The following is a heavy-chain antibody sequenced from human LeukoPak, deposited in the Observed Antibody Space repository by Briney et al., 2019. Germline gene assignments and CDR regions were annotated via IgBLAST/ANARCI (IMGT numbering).Heavy chain of an antibody. D-gene: IGHD3-16*02. CDR1: GYTFTGYY. CDR2: INPNSGGT. V-gene: IGHV1-2*02. CDR3: ARGPVWGSYRYTPTLGW. Sequence: ASVKVSCKASGYTFTGYYMHWVRQAPGQGLEWMGWINPNSGGTNYAQKFQGRVTMTRDTSISTAYMELSRLRSDDTAVYYCARGPVWGSYRYTPTLGWWGQGTLVTVPS. J-gene: IGHJ4*02.